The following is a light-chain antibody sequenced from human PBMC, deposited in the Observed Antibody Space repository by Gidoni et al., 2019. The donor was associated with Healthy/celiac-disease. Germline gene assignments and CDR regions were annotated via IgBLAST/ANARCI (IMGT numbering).Light chain of an antibody. Sequence: EIVLTHSPATLSSSPGERATLSCRASQSVSSYLAWYQQKPGQAPRLLIYDASNRATGIPARFSGSGSGTDFTLTISSLEPEDFAVYYCQQRSNWPPPYTFGQGTKLEIK. CDR1: QSVSSY. V-gene: IGKV3-11*01. CDR3: QQRSNWPPPYT. CDR2: DAS. J-gene: IGKJ2*01.